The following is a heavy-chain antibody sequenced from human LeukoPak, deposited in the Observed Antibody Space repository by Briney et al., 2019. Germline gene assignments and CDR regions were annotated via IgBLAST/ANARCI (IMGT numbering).Heavy chain of an antibody. CDR2: INHSGST. CDR1: GGSFNGYY. J-gene: IGHJ4*02. V-gene: IGHV4-34*01. Sequence: SETLSLTCAVYGGSFNGYYWSWIRQPPGKGLEWIGEINHSGSTNYNPSLKSRVTISVDTSKNQFSLKLSSVTAADTAVYYCARGQTQDYWGQGTLVTVSS. CDR3: ARGQTQDY.